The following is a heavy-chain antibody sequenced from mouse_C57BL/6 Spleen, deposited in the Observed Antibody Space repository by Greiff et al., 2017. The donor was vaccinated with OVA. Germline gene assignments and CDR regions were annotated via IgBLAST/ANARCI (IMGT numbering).Heavy chain of an antibody. CDR2: IDPSDSYT. Sequence: VQLQQPGAELVMPGASVKLSCKASGYTFTSYWMHWVKQRPGQGLEWIGEIDPSDSYTNYNQKFKGKSTLTVDKSSSTAYMQLSSLTSEDSAVYYCARGGYGNLDYWGQGTTLTVSS. D-gene: IGHD2-10*02. CDR3: ARGGYGNLDY. J-gene: IGHJ2*01. V-gene: IGHV1-69*01. CDR1: GYTFTSYW.